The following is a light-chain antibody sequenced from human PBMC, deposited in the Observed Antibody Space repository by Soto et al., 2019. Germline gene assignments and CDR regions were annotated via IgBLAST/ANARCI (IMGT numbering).Light chain of an antibody. CDR1: SSDVGGYNA. Sequence: QSVLTQPASLSGSPGQSITISCTGTSSDVGGYNAVYWYQHRPGKAPKLIIYEVTHRPAGISDRFSASKSGNTASLTISGLQAEDEGDYYCNSFRVNRLYVFGTGTKVTVL. V-gene: IGLV2-14*01. CDR2: EVT. J-gene: IGLJ1*01. CDR3: NSFRVNRLYV.